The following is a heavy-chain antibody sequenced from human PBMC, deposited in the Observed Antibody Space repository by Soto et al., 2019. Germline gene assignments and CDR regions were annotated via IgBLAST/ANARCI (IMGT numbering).Heavy chain of an antibody. CDR2: IYYSGST. D-gene: IGHD3-3*01. J-gene: IGHJ5*02. CDR1: GGSISSYY. Sequence: SETLSLTCTVSGGSISSYYWSWIRQPPGKGLEWIGYIYYSGSTNYNPSLKSRVTISVDTSRNQFSLKLSSVTAADTAVYYCAGVDEGSGYLVDSWFDPWGQGTLVTVSS. V-gene: IGHV4-59*01. CDR3: AGVDEGSGYLVDSWFDP.